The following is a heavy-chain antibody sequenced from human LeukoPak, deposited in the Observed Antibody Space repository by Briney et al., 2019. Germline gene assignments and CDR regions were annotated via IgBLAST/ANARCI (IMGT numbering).Heavy chain of an antibody. CDR2: IRYDGSNK. CDR3: ASSINY. Sequence: GGSLRLSCAASGFTFSSYVMSWVRQAPGKGLEWVAFIRYDGSNKYYADSVKGRFTISRDNSNNTLYLQINNLRGEDTAVYYCASSINYWGQGTLVTVSS. CDR1: GFTFSSYV. V-gene: IGHV3-30*02. J-gene: IGHJ4*02.